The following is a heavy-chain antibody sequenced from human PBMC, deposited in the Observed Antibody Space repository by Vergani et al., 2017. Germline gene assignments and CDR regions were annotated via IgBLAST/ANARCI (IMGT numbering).Heavy chain of an antibody. D-gene: IGHD4-17*01. CDR2: INPNSGGT. V-gene: IGHV1-2*02. CDR3: ARGRPYGGWFDP. Sequence: QVQLVQSGAEVKKPGASVKVSCKASGDTFVYYGISWVRHAPGQRLEWMGWINPNSGGTEYAQKFQSRVTMTWDTSTTTAYVDLSSLRSDDTAVYYCARGRPYGGWFDPWGQGTLVTVSS. CDR1: GDTFVYYG. J-gene: IGHJ5*02.